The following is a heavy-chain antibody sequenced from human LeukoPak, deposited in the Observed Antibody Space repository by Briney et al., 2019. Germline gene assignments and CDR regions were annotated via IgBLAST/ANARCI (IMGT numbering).Heavy chain of an antibody. D-gene: IGHD3-22*01. CDR3: ARDFPEDYYDSSGYPSSDY. J-gene: IGHJ4*02. CDR2: ISAYNGNT. CDR1: GYTFTSYG. Sequence: ASVKVSCKASGYTFTSYGISWVRQAPGQGLEWMGWISAYNGNTNYAQKLQGRVTMTTDTSTSTAYMELRSLRSEDTAVYYCARDFPEDYYDSSGYPSSDYWGQGTLVTVSS. V-gene: IGHV1-18*01.